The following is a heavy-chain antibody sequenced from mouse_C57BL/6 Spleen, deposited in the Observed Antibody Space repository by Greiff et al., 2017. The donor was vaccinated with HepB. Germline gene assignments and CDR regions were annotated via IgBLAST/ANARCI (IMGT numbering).Heavy chain of an antibody. J-gene: IGHJ2*01. V-gene: IGHV1-82*01. D-gene: IGHD6-1*01. CDR1: GYAFSSSW. Sequence: QVQLQQSGPELVKPGASVKISCKASGYAFSSSWMNWVKQRPGKGLEWIGRIYPGDGDTNYNGKFKGKATLTAGKSSSTAYMQLSSLTAEDSAVYFCARSSRLYYFDYWGQGTTLTVSS. CDR3: ARSSRLYYFDY. CDR2: IYPGDGDT.